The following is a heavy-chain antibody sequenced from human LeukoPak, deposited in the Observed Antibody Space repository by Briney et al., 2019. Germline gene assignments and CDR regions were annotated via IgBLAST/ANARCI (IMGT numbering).Heavy chain of an antibody. Sequence: SETLSPTCTVSGGSISSYYWSWIRQPPGKGLEWIGYMHNSGNTDYNPSLQSRATISIDTSKNQIFLKLSSLTAADTAVYYCARGGLGSYYAFDMWGQGTTVTVSS. J-gene: IGHJ3*02. V-gene: IGHV4-59*01. CDR3: ARGGLGSYYAFDM. CDR2: MHNSGNT. D-gene: IGHD3-10*01. CDR1: GGSISSYY.